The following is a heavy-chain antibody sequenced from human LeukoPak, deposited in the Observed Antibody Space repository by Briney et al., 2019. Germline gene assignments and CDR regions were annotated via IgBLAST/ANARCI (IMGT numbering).Heavy chain of an antibody. CDR1: GGSISSYY. D-gene: IGHD3-3*01. J-gene: IGHJ6*03. V-gene: IGHV4-4*09. CDR3: ARQIYDFWSGYRSTYYYYYMDV. CDR2: VYTSGST. Sequence: PSETLSLTCTVSGGSISSYYWSWIRQPPGKGLEWIGYVYTSGSTNYNPTLKSRVTISVDTSKNQFSLKLSSVTAADTAVYYSARQIYDFWSGYRSTYYYYYMDVWGKGTTVTVSS.